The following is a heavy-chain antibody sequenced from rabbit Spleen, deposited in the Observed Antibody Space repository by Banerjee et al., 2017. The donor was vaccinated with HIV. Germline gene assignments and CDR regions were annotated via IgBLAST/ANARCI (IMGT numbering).Heavy chain of an antibody. CDR1: GIDFSADYY. CDR2: TYISSGST. D-gene: IGHD1-1*01. V-gene: IGHV1S43*01. CDR3: VRSAYVSGSAFYGYFNL. J-gene: IGHJ4*01. Sequence: QEHLVESGGGLVKPGASLTLTCKASGIDFSADYYIWWARQAPGTGLELIACTYISSGSTDYASWVNGRFTVSRHNAQNTLYLQLNSLTAADTATYFCVRSAYVSGSAFYGYFNLWGPGTLVTVS.